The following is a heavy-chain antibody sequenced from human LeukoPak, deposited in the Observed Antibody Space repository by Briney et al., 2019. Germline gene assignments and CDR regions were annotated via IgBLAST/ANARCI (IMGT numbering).Heavy chain of an antibody. CDR3: AKSGTLGSGWAYYFDY. V-gene: IGHV3-74*01. J-gene: IGHJ4*02. CDR1: GFTLGNAW. Sequence: GGSLRLSCAASGFTLGNAWMHWVRQAPGEGLVWVSRIDSDGTTTIYADSVKGRFTISRDNSKNTLYLQMNSLRAEDTAVYYCAKSGTLGSGWAYYFDYWGQGTLVTVSS. D-gene: IGHD6-19*01. CDR2: IDSDGTTT.